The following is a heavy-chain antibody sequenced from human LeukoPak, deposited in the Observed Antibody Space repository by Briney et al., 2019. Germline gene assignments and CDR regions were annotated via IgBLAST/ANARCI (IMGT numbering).Heavy chain of an antibody. Sequence: GGSLKPSCAASGFTFSGSAIHWVRQASGKGLEWVGLIRGKANTDATAYGASVKGRFTISRDDSKNTAYLQMNSLKTEDTAVYYCTMGYYDSSGYYVTGRDWGQGTLVTVSS. CDR3: TMGYYDSSGYYVTGRD. J-gene: IGHJ4*02. CDR1: GFTFSGSA. CDR2: IRGKANTDAT. D-gene: IGHD3-22*01. V-gene: IGHV3-73*01.